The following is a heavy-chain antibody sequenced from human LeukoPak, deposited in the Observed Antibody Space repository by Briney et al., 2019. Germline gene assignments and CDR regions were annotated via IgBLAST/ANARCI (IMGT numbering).Heavy chain of an antibody. J-gene: IGHJ4*02. CDR3: AREVWGPEY. Sequence: GGSLRLSCAASGFTFSSFAMNWVRQAPGKGLEWVAVISYDGDNKYYADSVKGRFTISRDNTKNSVYLQMSSLRAEDTAVYYCAREVWGPEYWGQGTLVTVSS. CDR1: GFTFSSFA. V-gene: IGHV3-30-3*01. CDR2: ISYDGDNK. D-gene: IGHD1-14*01.